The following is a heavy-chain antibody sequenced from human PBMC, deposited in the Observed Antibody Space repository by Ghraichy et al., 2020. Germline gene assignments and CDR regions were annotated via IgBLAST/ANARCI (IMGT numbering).Heavy chain of an antibody. CDR3: ARQFYGLGY. J-gene: IGHJ4*02. V-gene: IGHV4-39*07. CDR1: CGSISSSSYY. Sequence: SETLSLTCTVSCGSISSSSYYWRWIRQPPGKGLEWIVSIYYSGSTYYNPSLKSRVTISVDTSKNQFSLKLSSVTAADTAVYYCARQFYGLGYWGQGTLVTVSS. D-gene: IGHD2-2*03. CDR2: IYYSGST.